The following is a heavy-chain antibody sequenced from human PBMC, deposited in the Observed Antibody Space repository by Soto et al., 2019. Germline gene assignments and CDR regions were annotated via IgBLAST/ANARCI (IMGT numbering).Heavy chain of an antibody. J-gene: IGHJ5*02. V-gene: IGHV4-30-2*01. CDR1: GGSISSGGYS. CDR2: IYHGGST. CDR3: ARVGGDGYNTDWFDP. D-gene: IGHD2-21*01. Sequence: SETLSLTCAVSGGSISSGGYSWSWIRQPPGKGLEWIGYIYHGGSTYYNPSLKSRVTISVDRSKNQFSLKLSSVTAADTAVYYCARVGGDGYNTDWFDPWGQGTLVTVSS.